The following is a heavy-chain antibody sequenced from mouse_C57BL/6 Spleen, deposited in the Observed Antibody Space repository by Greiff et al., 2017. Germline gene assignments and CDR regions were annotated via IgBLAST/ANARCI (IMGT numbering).Heavy chain of an antibody. D-gene: IGHD4-1*01. CDR1: GYTFTSYW. CDR3: AVWDYFDY. CDR2: IHPNSGST. J-gene: IGHJ2*01. V-gene: IGHV1-64*01. Sequence: VQRVESGAELVKPGASVKLSCKASGYTFTSYWMHWVKQRPGQGLEWIGMIHPNSGSTNYNEKFKSKATLTVDKSSSTAYMQLSSLTSEDSAVYYCAVWDYFDYWGQGTTLTVSS.